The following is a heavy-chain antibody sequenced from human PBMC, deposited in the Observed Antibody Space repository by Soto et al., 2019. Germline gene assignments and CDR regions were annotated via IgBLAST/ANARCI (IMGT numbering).Heavy chain of an antibody. CDR3: ARDGDGYPWDDYGMDV. J-gene: IGHJ6*02. V-gene: IGHV4-30-4*01. D-gene: IGHD5-12*01. Sequence: QVQLQESGPGLVKPSQTLSLTCTVSGGSISSGDYYWSWIRQPPGKGLEWIGYIYYSGSTYYNPSLKSRVTISVDTSKNQFSLKLSSVTAADTAVYYCARDGDGYPWDDYGMDVGGQGTTVTVSS. CDR2: IYYSGST. CDR1: GGSISSGDYY.